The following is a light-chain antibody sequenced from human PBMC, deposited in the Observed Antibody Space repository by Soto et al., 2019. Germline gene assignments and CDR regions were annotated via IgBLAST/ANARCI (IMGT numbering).Light chain of an antibody. Sequence: EIVLTQSPATLYLSPGERVTHSCRARQSCSSYLAWYQQKPGQTPRLVIYGASNRATGIPARFSGSGSGTDFTLTISSLEPEDFAVYYCQQGINWPLTFGGGTKLEIK. V-gene: IGKV3-11*01. CDR2: GAS. CDR3: QQGINWPLT. CDR1: QSCSSY. J-gene: IGKJ4*01.